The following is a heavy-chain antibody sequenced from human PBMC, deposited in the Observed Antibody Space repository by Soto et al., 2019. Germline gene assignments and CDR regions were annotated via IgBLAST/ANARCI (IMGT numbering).Heavy chain of an antibody. D-gene: IGHD1-26*01. Sequence: GESLKISCKGSGYSFTSYWIGWVRQMPGKGLEWMGIIYPGDSDTRYSPSFQGQVTISADKSISTAYLQWSSLKASDTAMYYCATHPQWERTSDAFDIRGQGTMVTVSS. CDR3: ATHPQWERTSDAFDI. V-gene: IGHV5-51*01. CDR1: GYSFTSYW. J-gene: IGHJ3*02. CDR2: IYPGDSDT.